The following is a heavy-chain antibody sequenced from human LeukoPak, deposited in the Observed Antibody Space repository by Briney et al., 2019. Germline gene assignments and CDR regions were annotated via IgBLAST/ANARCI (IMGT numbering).Heavy chain of an antibody. J-gene: IGHJ4*02. V-gene: IGHV3-7*01. CDR2: IKQDESEK. CDR3: ARDQGEEFDF. Sequence: GGSLRLSCAASGFAFKSYWMSWVRQAPGKGLEWVANIKQDESEKYYVDSVKGRFTISRDNANNSLYLQMNSLRAEDTAVYYCARDQGEEFDFWGQGTLVTVSS. D-gene: IGHD3-16*01. CDR1: GFAFKSYW.